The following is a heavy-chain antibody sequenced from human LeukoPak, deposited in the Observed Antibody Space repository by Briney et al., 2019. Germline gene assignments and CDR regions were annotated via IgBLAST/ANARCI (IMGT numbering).Heavy chain of an antibody. CDR1: GGSISSYY. CDR2: IYTSGST. J-gene: IGHJ6*02. V-gene: IGHV4-4*07. D-gene: IGHD2-21*02. Sequence: PSETLSLTCTVSGGSISSYYWSWIGQPDGKGLEWIGRIYTSGSTNYNPSLKSRVTMSVDTSKNQFSLKLGSVTAADTAVYYCARDFGFGRLRDYGMDVWGQGTTVTVSS. CDR3: ARDFGFGRLRDYGMDV.